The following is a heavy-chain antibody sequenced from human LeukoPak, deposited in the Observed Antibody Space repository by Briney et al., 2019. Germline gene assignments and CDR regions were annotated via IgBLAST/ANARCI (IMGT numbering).Heavy chain of an antibody. V-gene: IGHV4-39*07. CDR2: IYYSGST. CDR1: GGSISSSSYY. J-gene: IGHJ4*02. CDR3: ARDLSTYYYDSSGHSLFDY. D-gene: IGHD3-22*01. Sequence: SETLSLTCTVSGGSISSSSYYWGWIRQPPGKGLEWIGSIYYSGSTYYNPSLKSRVTISVDTSKNQFSLKLSSVTAADTAVYYCARDLSTYYYDSSGHSLFDYWGQGTLVTVSS.